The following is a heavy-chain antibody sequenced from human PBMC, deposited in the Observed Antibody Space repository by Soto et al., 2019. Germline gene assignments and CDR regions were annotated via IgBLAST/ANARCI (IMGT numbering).Heavy chain of an antibody. CDR1: VFTFSSCA. J-gene: IGHJ6*02. CDR3: AKTLVRGGYYYYYYGLDG. V-gene: IGHV3-23*01. Sequence: GSLRLSCAASVFTFSSCAMNWVRQAPGKGLEWVSAISGSGIATYYADSLRGRFTISRDNSKNTLYLQVNSLRAEDTAVYYCAKTLVRGGYYYYYYGLDGWGQGTTVTVSS. D-gene: IGHD3-10*01. CDR2: ISGSGIAT.